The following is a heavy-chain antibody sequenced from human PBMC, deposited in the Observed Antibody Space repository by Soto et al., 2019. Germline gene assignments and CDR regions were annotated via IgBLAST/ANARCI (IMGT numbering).Heavy chain of an antibody. CDR1: DDSIRSSSYY. CDR3: ARLDSSGSLDC. J-gene: IGHJ4*02. Sequence: QLQLQESGPGLVEPSETLSLTCTVSDDSIRSSSYYWAWIRQPPGKGLEWIANVYYRGRTSYNPSHKSRVPISIDTSKKQFSLKLTSVTAADTAVYYCARLDSSGSLDCWGQGTLVTVSS. V-gene: IGHV4-39*01. CDR2: VYYRGRT. D-gene: IGHD3-22*01.